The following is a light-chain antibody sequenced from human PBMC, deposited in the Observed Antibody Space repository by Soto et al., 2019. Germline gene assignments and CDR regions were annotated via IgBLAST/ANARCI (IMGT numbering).Light chain of an antibody. CDR2: DAS. J-gene: IGKJ5*01. V-gene: IGKV1-33*01. CDR1: QDIDNY. CDR3: DHPDHVQVT. Sequence: DIQVTQSPSSMSASVGDRVTITCQASQDIDNYLNWYQQKPGKAPNLLIYDASNLETGVPSRFSGGGSGTEFRFTISSLQPDDFATHYCDHPDHVQVTSGQGTRLEIK.